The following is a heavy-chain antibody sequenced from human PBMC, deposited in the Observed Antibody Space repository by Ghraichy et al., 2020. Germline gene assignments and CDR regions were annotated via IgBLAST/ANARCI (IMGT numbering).Heavy chain of an antibody. V-gene: IGHV3-23*01. CDR3: AKRGGYDFWSGYFDP. J-gene: IGHJ5*02. Sequence: SCAASGFTFSSYAMSWVRQAPGKGLEWVSAISGSGGSTYYADSVKGRFTISRDNSKNTGYLQMNSLRDEDTAVYYCAKRGGYDFWSGYFDPSGQGTLVTVSS. CDR1: GFTFSSYA. CDR2: ISGSGGST. D-gene: IGHD3-3*01.